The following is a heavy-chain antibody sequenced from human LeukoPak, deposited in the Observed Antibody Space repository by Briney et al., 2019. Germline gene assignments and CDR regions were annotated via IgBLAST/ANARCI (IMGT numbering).Heavy chain of an antibody. CDR2: IGSRANTYAT. J-gene: IGHJ3*02. CDR1: GFTFSGSA. Sequence: PGGSLRLSCAASGFTFSGSAMHWVRQASGKGLEWVGRIGSRANTYATAYAASVKGRCTISRDDQKNRAYLQMNSLKTEDTAVYYCTRHSDSSGWYAGIDAFDIWGQGTMVTVSS. CDR3: TRHSDSSGWYAGIDAFDI. V-gene: IGHV3-73*01. D-gene: IGHD6-19*01.